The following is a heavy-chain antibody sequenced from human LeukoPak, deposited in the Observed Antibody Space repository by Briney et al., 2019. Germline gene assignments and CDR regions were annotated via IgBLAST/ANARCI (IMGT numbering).Heavy chain of an antibody. D-gene: IGHD5-12*01. CDR3: ASLIVCGYDEAAFDI. Sequence: ASVKVSCKASGYTFTSYDINWVRQATGQGLEWMGWMNPNSGNTGYAQKFQGRVTITRNTSISTAYMELSSLRSEDTAVYYCASLIVCGYDEAAFDIWVQGTMVTVSS. V-gene: IGHV1-8*03. CDR1: GYTFTSYD. J-gene: IGHJ3*02. CDR2: MNPNSGNT.